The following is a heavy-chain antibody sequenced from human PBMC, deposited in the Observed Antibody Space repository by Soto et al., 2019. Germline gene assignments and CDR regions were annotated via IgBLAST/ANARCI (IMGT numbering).Heavy chain of an antibody. CDR3: ARWPDGYYYCGMYV. CDR2: MNPNSGNT. D-gene: IGHD5-12*01. J-gene: IGHJ6*02. Sequence: QVQLVQSGAEVKKPGASVKVSCKASGYTFTSYDINWVRQATGQGLEWMGWMNPNSGNTGYAQKFQGRVTMTRNTSSSTAYMELSSLRSEDTAVHYLARWPDGYYYCGMYVWGQGTTVTVSS. CDR1: GYTFTSYD. V-gene: IGHV1-8*01.